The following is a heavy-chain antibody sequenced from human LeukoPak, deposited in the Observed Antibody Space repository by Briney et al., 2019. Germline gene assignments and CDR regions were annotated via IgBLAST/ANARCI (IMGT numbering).Heavy chain of an antibody. CDR1: GYSFSSYD. Sequence: ASVKVSCKASGYSFSSYDINWVRQAPGQGLEWMGWMNPNSGKTGYRQKFQGRVTMTRSPSISTAFMELTSLRSEDTAVYYCARGSHADYWGQGTLVTVSS. J-gene: IGHJ4*02. V-gene: IGHV1-8*01. CDR2: MNPNSGKT. CDR3: ARGSHADY.